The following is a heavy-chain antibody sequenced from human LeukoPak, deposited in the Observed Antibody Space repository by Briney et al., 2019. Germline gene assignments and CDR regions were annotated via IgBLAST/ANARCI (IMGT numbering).Heavy chain of an antibody. Sequence: SETLSLTCTVSGGSISSYYWSWIRQPPGKGLEWIGYIYYSGSTNYNPSLKSRVTISVDTSKNQFSLKLSSVTAADTAVYYCAREVRYCSGGSCYREGFDYWGQGTLVTVSS. CDR3: AREVRYCSGGSCYREGFDY. V-gene: IGHV4-59*12. CDR1: GGSISSYY. J-gene: IGHJ4*02. CDR2: IYYSGST. D-gene: IGHD2-15*01.